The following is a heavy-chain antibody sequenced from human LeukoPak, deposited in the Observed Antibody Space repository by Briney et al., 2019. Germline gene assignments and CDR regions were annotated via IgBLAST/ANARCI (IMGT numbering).Heavy chain of an antibody. CDR3: ARGRFDGSGPPLRNKRYYYGMDV. J-gene: IGHJ6*04. Sequence: GGSLRLSCAASGFTFSSYAMSWVRQAPGKGLEWVAVISYDGSNKYYADSVKGRFTISRDNSKNTLYLQMNSLRAEDTAVYYCARGRFDGSGPPLRNKRYYYGMDVWGKGTTVTVSS. CDR1: GFTFSSYA. V-gene: IGHV3-30*04. D-gene: IGHD3-10*01. CDR2: ISYDGSNK.